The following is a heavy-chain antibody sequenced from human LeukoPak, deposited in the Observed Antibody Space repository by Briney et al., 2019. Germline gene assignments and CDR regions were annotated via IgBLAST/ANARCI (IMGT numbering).Heavy chain of an antibody. CDR1: GYTFTTYY. CDR3: ARVRVRGLRTNAFDI. CDR2: INPSGGTT. V-gene: IGHV1-46*01. J-gene: IGHJ3*02. D-gene: IGHD3-10*01. Sequence: ASVKVSCKASGYTFTTYYMHWVRQAPGQGLEWMGIINPSGGTTGYAQKFQGRLTMTRDTSTTTVYMELSSLRSEDTAVYYCARVRVRGLRTNAFDIWGQGTMVTVPS.